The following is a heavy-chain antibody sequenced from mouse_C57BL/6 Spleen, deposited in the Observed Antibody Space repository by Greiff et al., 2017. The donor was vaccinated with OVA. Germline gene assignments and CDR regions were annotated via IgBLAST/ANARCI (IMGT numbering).Heavy chain of an antibody. CDR3: ARGDDGYPFAY. CDR1: GYTFTDYY. V-gene: IGHV1-76*01. Sequence: VKLMESGAELVRPGASVKLSCKASGYTFTDYYINWVKQRPGQGLEWIARIYPGSGNTYYNEKFKGKATLTAEKSSSTAYMQLSSLTSEDSAVYFCARGDDGYPFAYWGQGTLVTVSA. D-gene: IGHD2-3*01. J-gene: IGHJ3*01. CDR2: IYPGSGNT.